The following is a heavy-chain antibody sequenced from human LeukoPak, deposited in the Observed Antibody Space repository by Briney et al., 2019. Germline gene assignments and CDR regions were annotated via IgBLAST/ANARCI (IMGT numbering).Heavy chain of an antibody. CDR2: ISSSGSTI. CDR1: GFTFSSYE. CDR3: ARIGYSSSSFDF. V-gene: IGHV3-48*03. D-gene: IGHD6-6*01. Sequence: SGGSLRLSCAAPGFTFSSYEMNWVRQAPGKGLEWVSYISSSGSTIYYADSVKGRFTISRDNAKNSLYLQMNSLRAEDTAVYYCARIGYSSSSFDFWGQGTLVTVSS. J-gene: IGHJ4*02.